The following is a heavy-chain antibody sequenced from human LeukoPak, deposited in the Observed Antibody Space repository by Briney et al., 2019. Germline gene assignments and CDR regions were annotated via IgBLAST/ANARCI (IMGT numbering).Heavy chain of an antibody. Sequence: GGSLRLSCAASGFTFTTYDMHWVRQATGKGLEWVSAIGTTGDTYYPGSVKGRFTIPRDNAKNSLYLQMNSLRAEDTAVYYCARDGGPGYSSSWYLYWGQGTLVTVSS. CDR1: GFTFTTYD. D-gene: IGHD6-13*01. J-gene: IGHJ4*02. CDR2: IGTTGDT. V-gene: IGHV3-13*01. CDR3: ARDGGPGYSSSWYLY.